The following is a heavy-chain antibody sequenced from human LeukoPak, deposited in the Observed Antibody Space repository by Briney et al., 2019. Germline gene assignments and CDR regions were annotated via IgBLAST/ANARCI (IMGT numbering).Heavy chain of an antibody. CDR2: IYPGDSNT. CDR1: GYTFTSYW. CDR3: VATVTTHFDY. V-gene: IGHV5-51*01. J-gene: IGHJ4*02. Sequence: GESLKISCKGSGYTFTSYWIGWVRQMPGQGLEWMGIIYPGDSNTRYSPSFQGQVTISADKSISTAYLQWSSLEASDTAMYYCVATVTTHFDYWGQGTLVTVSS. D-gene: IGHD4-17*01.